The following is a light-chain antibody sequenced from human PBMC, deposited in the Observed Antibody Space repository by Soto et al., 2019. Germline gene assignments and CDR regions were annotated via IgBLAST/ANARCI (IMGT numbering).Light chain of an antibody. CDR1: QSVLYSSNNKNY. Sequence: DIVMTQSPDSLAVSLGERATINCKSSQSVLYSSNNKNYLAWYQQKPGQPPKLLISWASTRESGVPDRFSGSGSGTDFPLTISSLQAEDVAVYYCQQYYTTPRTFGQGTKVEI. CDR2: WAS. CDR3: QQYYTTPRT. V-gene: IGKV4-1*01. J-gene: IGKJ1*01.